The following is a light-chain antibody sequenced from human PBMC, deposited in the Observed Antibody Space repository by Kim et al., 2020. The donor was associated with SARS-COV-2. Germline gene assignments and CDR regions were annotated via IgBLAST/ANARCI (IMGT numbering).Light chain of an antibody. J-gene: IGLJ2*01. V-gene: IGLV3-1*01. CDR1: KLGDKY. CDR2: EDT. CDR3: QARDSSSVL. Sequence: SVSPGQTASITCSGDKLGDKYASWYQQKPGQSPVLVIYEDTKRPSGIPERISGSNSGNTATLTISGTQAKDEADYYCQARDSSSVLFGGGTQLTVL.